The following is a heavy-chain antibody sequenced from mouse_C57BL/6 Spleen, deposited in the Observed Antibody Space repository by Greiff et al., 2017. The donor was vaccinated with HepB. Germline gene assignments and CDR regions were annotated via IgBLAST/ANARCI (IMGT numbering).Heavy chain of an antibody. CDR2: IRNKANGYTT. D-gene: IGHD1-1*01. CDR3: ARSPSRSGSLDY. V-gene: IGHV7-3*01. J-gene: IGHJ2*01. Sequence: EVKLMESGGGLVQPGGSLSLSCAASGFTFTDYYMSWVRQPPGKALEWLGFIRNKANGYTTEYSASVKGRFTISRDNSQSILYLQMNALRAEDSATYYCARSPSRSGSLDYWGQGTTLTVSS. CDR1: GFTFTDYY.